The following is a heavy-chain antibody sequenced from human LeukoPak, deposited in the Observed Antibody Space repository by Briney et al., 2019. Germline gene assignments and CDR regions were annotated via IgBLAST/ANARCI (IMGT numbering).Heavy chain of an antibody. CDR2: IYYSGST. D-gene: IGHD4-23*01. J-gene: IGHJ4*02. CDR1: RGSISSSSYY. Sequence: SETLSLTCTVSRGSISSSSYYWGWIRQPPGKGLEWIGSIYYSGSTYYNPSLKSRVTISVDTSKNQFSLKLSSVTAADTAVYYCARGAYGGEIDYWGQGTLVTVSS. V-gene: IGHV4-39*07. CDR3: ARGAYGGEIDY.